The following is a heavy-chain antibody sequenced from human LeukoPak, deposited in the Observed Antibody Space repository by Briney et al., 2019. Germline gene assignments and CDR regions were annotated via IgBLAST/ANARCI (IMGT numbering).Heavy chain of an antibody. CDR3: ARVGPCSSTSCGNIYHHYHPMDV. J-gene: IGHJ6*02. D-gene: IGHD2-2*01. Sequence: GGSLRLSCPPSGFGPSDYSVTWVRQPQSEGIQWMTSISSVGGPEYSSGGRLTISRDNSENTLYLQMNSLRIEDTAVYYCARVGPCSSTSCGNIYHHYHPMDVWGQGTTVTVSS. CDR2: ISSVGGPE. CDR1: GFGPSDYS. V-gene: IGHV3-30*16.